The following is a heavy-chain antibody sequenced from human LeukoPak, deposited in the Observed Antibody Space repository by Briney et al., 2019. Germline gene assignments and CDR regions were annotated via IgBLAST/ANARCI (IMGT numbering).Heavy chain of an antibody. V-gene: IGHV4-39*07. CDR3: ARDRSGWKSFYYYMDV. CDR2: IFYNGGT. CDR1: GGSISSSNYY. Sequence: SETLSLTCTVSGGSISSSNYYWGWVRQPPGKGLEWIGTIFYNGGTQYSPSLKSRVTISVDTSKNQFSLKLTSVTAADTAVYYCARDRSGWKSFYYYMDVWGKGTTVTVSS. J-gene: IGHJ6*03. D-gene: IGHD1-1*01.